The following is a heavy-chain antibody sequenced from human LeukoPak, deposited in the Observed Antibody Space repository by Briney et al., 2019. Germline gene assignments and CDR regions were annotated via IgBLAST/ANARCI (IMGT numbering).Heavy chain of an antibody. CDR3: AKVGCGGDCYDAFDI. Sequence: GGSLRLSCAASGFTFSGYAMSWVRQAPGKGLEWVSAISGSGGSTYYADSVKGRFTISRDNSKNTLYLQMNSLRAEDTAVYYCAKVGCGGDCYDAFDIWGQGTMVTVSS. D-gene: IGHD2-21*01. CDR2: ISGSGGST. V-gene: IGHV3-23*01. J-gene: IGHJ3*02. CDR1: GFTFSGYA.